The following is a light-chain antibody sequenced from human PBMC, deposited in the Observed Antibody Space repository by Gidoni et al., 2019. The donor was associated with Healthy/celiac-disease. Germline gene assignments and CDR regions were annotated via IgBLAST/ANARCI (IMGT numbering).Light chain of an antibody. CDR1: QGISSY. CDR3: QQLNSYPPMYT. Sequence: IQLTQSPSSLSASVGDIVTITCRASQGISSYLAWYQQNTGKAPKLLIYAASTLQSGVPSRFSGSGSGTDFTLTISSLQPEDFATYYCQQLNSYPPMYTCXQXTKLEIK. CDR2: AAS. J-gene: IGKJ2*01. V-gene: IGKV1-9*01.